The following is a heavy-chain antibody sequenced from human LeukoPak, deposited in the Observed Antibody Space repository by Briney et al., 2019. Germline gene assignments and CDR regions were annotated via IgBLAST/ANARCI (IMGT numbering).Heavy chain of an antibody. D-gene: IGHD1/OR15-1a*01. CDR2: FTGSAGNI. CDR3: AAGGGNTFNP. CDR1: GFTFTSQA. V-gene: IGHV3-23*01. Sequence: PGGSLRLSCAASGFTFTSQALSWVRQAPGKGLEWVSSFTGSAGNIHYADSVKGQFTLSRDTSKETMYLQMNSLRADDTAIYYCAAGGGNTFNPWGQGTLVTVSS. J-gene: IGHJ5*02.